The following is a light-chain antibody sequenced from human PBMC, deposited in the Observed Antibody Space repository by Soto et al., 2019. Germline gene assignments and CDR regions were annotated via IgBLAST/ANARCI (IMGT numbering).Light chain of an antibody. CDR1: QGISNY. Sequence: DIQMTHAPSSLSASVVDRVTITFLASQGISNYLAWYQQKPGKVNKLLIYAAYTLQSGVKSRFSGSGSGTDFTLTIRSMQPEDVATYYCKKYNSAHLNFGGGNTGDLK. CDR2: AAY. V-gene: IGKV1-27*01. J-gene: IGKJ4*01. CDR3: KKYNSAHLN.